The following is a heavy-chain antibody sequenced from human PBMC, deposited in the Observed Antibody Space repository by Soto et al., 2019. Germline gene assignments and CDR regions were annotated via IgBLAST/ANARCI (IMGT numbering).Heavy chain of an antibody. Sequence: HPGGSLRLSCAASGFTFSDYAMSWVRQAPGKGLEWVSVITGSDETTSYADSVKGRFTISRDNSKNTLYLQMNSLRAEDTAVYYCARDYYRFNSGYGFSMDVWGQGTTVTVSS. CDR2: ITGSDETT. D-gene: IGHD5-12*01. J-gene: IGHJ6*02. CDR1: GFTFSDYA. V-gene: IGHV3-23*01. CDR3: ARDYYRFNSGYGFSMDV.